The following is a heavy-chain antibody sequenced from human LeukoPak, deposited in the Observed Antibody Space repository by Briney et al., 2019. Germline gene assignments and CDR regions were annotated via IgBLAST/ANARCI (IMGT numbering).Heavy chain of an antibody. J-gene: IGHJ5*02. CDR3: ANLRPIYLYFDP. CDR2: ISGSGGST. CDR1: GFTFSSYA. V-gene: IGHV3-23*01. D-gene: IGHD2-2*02. Sequence: PGGSLRLSCAASGFTFSSYAMSWVRQALGKGLEWVSAISGSGGSTYYADSVKGRFTISRDNSKNTLYLQMNSLRAEDTAVYYCANLRPIYLYFDPWGQGTLVTVSS.